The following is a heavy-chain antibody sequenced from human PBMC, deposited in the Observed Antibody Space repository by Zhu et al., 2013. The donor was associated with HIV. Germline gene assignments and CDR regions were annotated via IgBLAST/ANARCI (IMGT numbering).Heavy chain of an antibody. CDR1: GGTFSSYT. D-gene: IGHD3-10*01. CDR2: IIPILGIA. J-gene: IGHJ4*02. Sequence: QVQLVQSGAEVKKPGSSVKVSCKASGGTFSSYTISWVRQAPGQGLEWMGRIIPILGIANYAQKFQGRVTITADKSTSTAYMELSSLRSEDTAVYYCARARRGGTDLDYWGQGTLVTVSS. CDR3: ARARRGGTDLDY. V-gene: IGHV1-69*02.